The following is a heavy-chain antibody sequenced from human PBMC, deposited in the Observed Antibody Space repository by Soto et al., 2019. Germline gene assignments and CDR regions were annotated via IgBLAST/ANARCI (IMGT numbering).Heavy chain of an antibody. V-gene: IGHV3-7*01. CDR1: GFTFSSLW. CDR2: IKQDGSQK. J-gene: IGHJ4*02. D-gene: IGHD6-19*01. Sequence: EVMLVESGGGLVQPGGSLRLSCAASGFTFSSLWMNWVRQAPGKGLEWVANIKQDGSQKYYVDSVKGRFTISRDNAKNSLYLQMNSLRAEDTAVYHRAGGTGWAIAYWGQGTLVTVSS. CDR3: AGGTGWAIAY.